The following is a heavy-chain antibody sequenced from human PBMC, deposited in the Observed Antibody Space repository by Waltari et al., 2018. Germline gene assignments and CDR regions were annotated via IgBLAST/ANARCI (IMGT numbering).Heavy chain of an antibody. V-gene: IGHV1-2*02. CDR1: GYTFTDFF. Sequence: QVQLVQSGAEVKKSGASVKVSCKASGYTFTDFFIHWVRQAPGQGLEWMGMRNPSRCSTSYEQRFQGRVTMTGDTSVTTAYMELTGLRSDATAIYYCARSGGGTTTFGVAEWGQGSLVTVSS. CDR2: RNPSRCST. D-gene: IGHD3-3*01. CDR3: ARSGGGTTTFGVAE. J-gene: IGHJ4*02.